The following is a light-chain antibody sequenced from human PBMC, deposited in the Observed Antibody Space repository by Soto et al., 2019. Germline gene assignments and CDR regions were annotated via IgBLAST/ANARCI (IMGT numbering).Light chain of an antibody. CDR1: QNVANNY. CDR2: GAS. J-gene: IGKJ1*01. CDR3: QQYGTTPWT. V-gene: IGKV3-20*01. Sequence: EIVLTQSPGTLSLSPGERATLSCRASQNVANNYLAWFRQKPGQTPRLLIYGASSRAAGIPDRFSGNGSGTDFTLTISRLEPEDFAVFYCQQYGTTPWTFGQGTKVDIK.